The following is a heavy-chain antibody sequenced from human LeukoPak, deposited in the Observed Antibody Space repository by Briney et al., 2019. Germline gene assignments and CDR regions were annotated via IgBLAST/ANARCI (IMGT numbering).Heavy chain of an antibody. CDR1: GGSISSYY. CDR2: IYYSGST. Sequence: SETLSLTCTVSGGSISSYYWSWIRQPPGKGLEWIGSIYYSGSTYYNPSLKSRVTISVDTSKNQFSLKLSSVTAADTAVYYCARMGVGATKGDAFDIWGQGTMVTVSS. J-gene: IGHJ3*02. D-gene: IGHD1-26*01. V-gene: IGHV4-59*05. CDR3: ARMGVGATKGDAFDI.